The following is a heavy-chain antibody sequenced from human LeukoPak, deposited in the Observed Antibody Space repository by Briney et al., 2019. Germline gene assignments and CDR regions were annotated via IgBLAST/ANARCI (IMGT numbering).Heavy chain of an antibody. D-gene: IGHD6-13*01. J-gene: IGHJ4*02. V-gene: IGHV3-23*01. CDR1: GFTFSSYA. CDR2: IRGNGGGT. CDR3: AKSFGYSRSWFDY. Sequence: SAGSLRLSCAASGFTFSSYAMSWARQATGKGLEWVSGIRGNGGGTYYADSVKGRFTISRDNSKKTLYLQMNSLRAEDTAVYYCAKSFGYSRSWFDYWGQGTLVTVSS.